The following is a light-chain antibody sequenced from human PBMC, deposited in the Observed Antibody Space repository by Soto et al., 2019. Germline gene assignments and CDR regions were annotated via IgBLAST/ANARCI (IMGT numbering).Light chain of an antibody. J-gene: IGKJ5*01. CDR3: HQYNSYSRT. CDR2: DAS. V-gene: IGKV1-5*01. CDR1: QSISSW. Sequence: DIQMTQSPSTLSASVGDRVTITCRASQSISSWLAWYQQKPGKAPKLLIYDASSLNSGVPSRFSGSGSGTEVTLTISSLQPDDFAIYYCHQYNSYSRTFGQGTRL.